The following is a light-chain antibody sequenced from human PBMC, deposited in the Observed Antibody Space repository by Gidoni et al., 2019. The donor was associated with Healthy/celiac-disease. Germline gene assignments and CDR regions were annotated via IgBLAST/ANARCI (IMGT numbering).Light chain of an antibody. CDR2: GAS. CDR1: QSVSSN. V-gene: IGKV3-15*01. Sequence: EIVVTQSPATLSVSPGERATLSCRASQSVSSNLAWYQQKPGQAPRLLIYGASTRATGIPARFSGSGSGTEFTLTISSLQSEDFAVYYCQQYNNWPFTFXPXTKVEIK. J-gene: IGKJ3*01. CDR3: QQYNNWPFT.